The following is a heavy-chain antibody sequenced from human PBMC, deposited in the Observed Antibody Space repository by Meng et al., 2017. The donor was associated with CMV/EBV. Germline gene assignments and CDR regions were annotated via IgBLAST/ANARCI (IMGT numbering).Heavy chain of an antibody. V-gene: IGHV5-51*01. J-gene: IGHJ4*02. CDR1: W. CDR3: ARRGRGQDFWSGYSTYYFDY. D-gene: IGHD3-3*01. Sequence: WVGWVRQMPGKGLEWVGIMYPAGSDTSYSTSFQGQVTISVDTSSSTAYLQWSSLKASDTGVYYCARRGRGQDFWSGYSTYYFDYWGQGTLVTVSS. CDR2: MYPAGSDT.